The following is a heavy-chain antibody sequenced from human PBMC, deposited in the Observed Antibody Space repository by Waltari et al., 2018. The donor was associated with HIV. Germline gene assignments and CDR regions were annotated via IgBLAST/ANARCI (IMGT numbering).Heavy chain of an antibody. CDR1: GGAFSSYT. Sequence: QVQLVQSGAEVKKPGSSGKVSCKASGGAFSSYTISWVRQAPGQGLEWMGRIIPILGIANYAQKFQGRVTITADKSTSTAYMELSSLRSEDTAVYYCARGPLRSWFDPWGQGTLVTVSS. J-gene: IGHJ5*02. CDR3: ARGPLRSWFDP. V-gene: IGHV1-69*02. D-gene: IGHD3-3*01. CDR2: IIPILGIA.